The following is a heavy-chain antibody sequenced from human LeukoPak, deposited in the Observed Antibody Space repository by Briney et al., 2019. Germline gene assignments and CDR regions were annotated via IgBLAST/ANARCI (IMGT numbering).Heavy chain of an antibody. D-gene: IGHD1-26*01. Sequence: GGSPRLSCAASGFTFSSYWMSWVRQAPGKGLEWVANIKQDGSEKYYVDSVKGRFTISRDNAKNSLYLQMNSLRVEDTGVYYCASWGEGALDNWGQGTLVTVSS. CDR2: IKQDGSEK. J-gene: IGHJ4*02. CDR1: GFTFSSYW. CDR3: ASWGEGALDN. V-gene: IGHV3-7*01.